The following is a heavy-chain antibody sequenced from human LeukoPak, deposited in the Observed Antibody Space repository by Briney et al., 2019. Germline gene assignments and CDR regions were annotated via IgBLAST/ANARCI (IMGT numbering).Heavy chain of an antibody. Sequence: SETLSLTCNVSGGSISSSSYYWGWIRQPPGKGLEWIGSIYYSGSTYYNPSLKSQVSISIDTSKNQFSLRLTSVTAADTAVYYCARQTGSGLFILPGGQGTLVTVSS. CDR2: IYYSGST. V-gene: IGHV4-39*01. CDR1: GGSISSSSYY. D-gene: IGHD3/OR15-3a*01. CDR3: ARQTGSGLFILP. J-gene: IGHJ4*02.